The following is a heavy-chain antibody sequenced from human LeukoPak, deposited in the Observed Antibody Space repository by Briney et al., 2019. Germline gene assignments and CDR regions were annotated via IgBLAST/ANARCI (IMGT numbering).Heavy chain of an antibody. CDR2: IYTSGST. Sequence: SETLSLTCTVSGGSISSYYWSWIRQPAGKGLEWIGRIYTSGSTNYNPSLKSRVTMSVDTSKNQFSLKLSSVTAADTAVYYCARVGCAIVVVPAAESYYYYYYYMDVWGKGTTVTVSS. J-gene: IGHJ6*03. CDR1: GGSISSYY. V-gene: IGHV4-4*07. D-gene: IGHD2-2*01. CDR3: ARVGCAIVVVPAAESYYYYYYYMDV.